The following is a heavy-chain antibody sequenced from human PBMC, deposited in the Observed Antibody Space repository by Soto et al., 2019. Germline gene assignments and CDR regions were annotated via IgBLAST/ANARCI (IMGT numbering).Heavy chain of an antibody. J-gene: IGHJ6*02. D-gene: IGHD2-15*01. CDR2: IKRKIDGEAT. CDR1: GFSFSNAW. CDR3: TTGSVEGV. Sequence: EVQLVESGGGLVKPGGSLRLSCAASGFSFSNAWMNWVRQAPGKGLEWVGRIKRKIDGEATDYAAPVKGRFTVLRDDSKSALYLQMNGLKGDDTAVYYCTTGSVEGVWGQGTTVTVS. V-gene: IGHV3-15*07.